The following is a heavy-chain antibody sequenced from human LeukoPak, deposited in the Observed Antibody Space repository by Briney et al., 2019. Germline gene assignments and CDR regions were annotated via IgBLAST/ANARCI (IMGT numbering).Heavy chain of an antibody. Sequence: GGSLRLSCAASGFTFGSYAMHWVRQAPGKGLEWVAVISYDGSNKYYADSVKGRFTISRDNSKNTLYLQMNSLRAEDTAVYYCARDESSSCNYWGQGTLVTVSS. CDR3: ARDESSSCNY. V-gene: IGHV3-30-3*01. J-gene: IGHJ4*02. D-gene: IGHD6-13*01. CDR1: GFTFGSYA. CDR2: ISYDGSNK.